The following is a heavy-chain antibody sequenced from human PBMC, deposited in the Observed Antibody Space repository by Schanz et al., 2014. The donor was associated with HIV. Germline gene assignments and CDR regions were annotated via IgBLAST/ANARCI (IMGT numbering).Heavy chain of an antibody. CDR1: GFPFSNHA. V-gene: IGHV3-23*01. J-gene: IGHJ4*02. Sequence: EVQLLESGGGLVQPGGSLRLSCAASGFPFSNHAMSWVRQAPGKGLEWVSGISISGETTFYADSVKGRFTISRDNSKNTVYLQMNTLRAEDTAVYYCANEEVPNDYWGQGTLVTVSS. CDR2: ISISGETT. CDR3: ANEEVPNDY.